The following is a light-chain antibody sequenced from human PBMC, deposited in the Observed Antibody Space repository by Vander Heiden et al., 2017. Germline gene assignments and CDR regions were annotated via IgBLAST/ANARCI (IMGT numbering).Light chain of an antibody. Sequence: DIQLTQSPSFLSASVGDRVTITCRASQGISSYLAWYQQKPGKAPKLLIYAASTLQSGVPSRFSGSGYGTEFTLTISSLQHEDFATYYCQQLNSYPPFTFGHGTKVDIK. CDR1: QGISSY. CDR3: QQLNSYPPFT. V-gene: IGKV1-9*01. CDR2: AAS. J-gene: IGKJ3*01.